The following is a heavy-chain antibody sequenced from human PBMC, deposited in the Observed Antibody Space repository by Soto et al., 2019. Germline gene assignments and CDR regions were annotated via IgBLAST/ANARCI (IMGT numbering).Heavy chain of an antibody. V-gene: IGHV4-31*03. D-gene: IGHD1-26*01. J-gene: IGHJ4*02. Sequence: QVQLQESGPGLVKPSQTLSLTCTVSGGSISSGGYYWTWIRQHPGKGLEWIGYIYYSGSPYYNPSLKSRVTLPVDTSKNQFSLKLSSVTAADTAVYYCASQVGATIFDYWGQGTLVTVSS. CDR1: GGSISSGGYY. CDR2: IYYSGSP. CDR3: ASQVGATIFDY.